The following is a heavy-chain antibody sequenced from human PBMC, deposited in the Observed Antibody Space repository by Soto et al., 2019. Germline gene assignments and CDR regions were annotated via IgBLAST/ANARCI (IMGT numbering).Heavy chain of an antibody. J-gene: IGHJ4*02. V-gene: IGHV4-34*01. D-gene: IGHD3-16*01. CDR1: GGSFSDHY. CDR2: IHHSGSS. CDR3: ARAPLIKSAGVKSFLDF. Sequence: SEPLDLTCAVNGGSFSDHYWTWIRQPPGKGMEWIGEIHHSGSSHYNPSFKSRATISLDTSKNQFSLDLRSVTAADTAVYYCARAPLIKSAGVKSFLDFWGQGTLVTVSS.